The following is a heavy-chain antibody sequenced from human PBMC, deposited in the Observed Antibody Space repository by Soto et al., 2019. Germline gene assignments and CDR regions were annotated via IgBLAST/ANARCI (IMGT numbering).Heavy chain of an antibody. Sequence: GASVKVSCKASGGTFSSYTISWVRQAPGQGLEWMGRIIPILGIANYAQKFQGRVTITADKSTSTAYMELSSLRSEDTAVYYCARDGTEVDTAMVEPKPYYYYYYMDVWGKGTTVTVSS. CDR1: GGTFSSYT. CDR2: IIPILGIA. CDR3: ARDGTEVDTAMVEPKPYYYYYYMDV. V-gene: IGHV1-69*04. J-gene: IGHJ6*03. D-gene: IGHD5-18*01.